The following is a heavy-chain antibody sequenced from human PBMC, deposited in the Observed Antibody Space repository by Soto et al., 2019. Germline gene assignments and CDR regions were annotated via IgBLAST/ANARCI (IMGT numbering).Heavy chain of an antibody. CDR1: GYDSTSPY. Sequence: VSVKVSWRASGYDSTSPYMHWVRQAPGQGLEWMGIINPSGGSTNYAQKFQGRVNMTRDTSTSTVYMELSSLRSDDTAVYYCAREDVTRMISNHAFDMWGQGTMVTV. D-gene: IGHD3-10*01. CDR3: AREDVTRMISNHAFDM. V-gene: IGHV1-46*01. CDR2: INPSGGST. J-gene: IGHJ3*02.